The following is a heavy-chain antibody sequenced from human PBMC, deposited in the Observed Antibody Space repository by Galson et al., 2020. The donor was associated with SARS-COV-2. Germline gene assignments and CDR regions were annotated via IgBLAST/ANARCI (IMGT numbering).Heavy chain of an antibody. CDR1: GFTFTTYA. CDR3: ARGGPYYFDY. V-gene: IGHV3-23*01. Sequence: LSLTCAASGFTFTTYALSWVRQAPGKGLKWVSSISGSGGSTDYADSVTGRFTISRDNSKNTLYLQVNSLTAEDTAVYYCARGGPYYFDYWGRGTLVTVSS. J-gene: IGHJ4*02. CDR2: ISGSGGST.